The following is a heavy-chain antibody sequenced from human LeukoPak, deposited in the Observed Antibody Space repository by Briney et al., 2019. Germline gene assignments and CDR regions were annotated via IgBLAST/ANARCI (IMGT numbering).Heavy chain of an antibody. V-gene: IGHV4-59*12. CDR1: GGPLSSYY. CDR3: ARIASVAPP. Sequence: NTSEPLSLTCSVSGGPLSSYYWRWLRRPPGKGVGWVGYIYYSGSTNYNPSLKSRVTISVDTSKHHFSLKLTSVSAADTAVYYRARIASVAPPWGQKPLVPLSS. CDR2: IYYSGST. D-gene: IGHD6-13*01. J-gene: IGHJ4*02.